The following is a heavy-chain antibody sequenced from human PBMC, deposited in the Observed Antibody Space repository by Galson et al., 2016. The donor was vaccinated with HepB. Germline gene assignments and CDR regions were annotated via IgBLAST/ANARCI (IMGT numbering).Heavy chain of an antibody. CDR2: VSGGGYNT. CDR3: AKDNGAYYYDRTSFDN. J-gene: IGHJ4*02. D-gene: IGHD3-22*01. V-gene: IGHV3-23*01. Sequence: SLRLSCAASGFTFSSYAMSWVRQAPGKGLEWVSAVSGGGYNTYYADSVKGRFTITRDNSKNTLHLQMNGLRAEDTAIYYCAKDNGAYYYDRTSFDNCGQGTLVTVSS. CDR1: GFTFSSYA.